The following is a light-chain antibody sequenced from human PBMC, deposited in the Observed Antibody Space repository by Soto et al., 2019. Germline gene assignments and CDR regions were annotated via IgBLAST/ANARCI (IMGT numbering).Light chain of an antibody. CDR1: QSVSSY. CDR3: QQRSNWPPL. CDR2: DAS. Sequence: EIVLTQSPATLSLSPGETATLSCRASQSVSSYLAWYQQKPGQAPRLLIYDASNRATGIPARFSGSGSGTDFALTISGLEPEDFVVYYCQQRSNWPPLFGQGTKVEIK. V-gene: IGKV3-11*01. J-gene: IGKJ1*01.